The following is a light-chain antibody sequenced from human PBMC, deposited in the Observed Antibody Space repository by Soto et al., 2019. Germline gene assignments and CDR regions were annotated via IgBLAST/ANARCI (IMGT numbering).Light chain of an antibody. CDR1: SSDVGGYDY. J-gene: IGLJ3*02. CDR3: SSYAGSSNWV. Sequence: QSALTQPPSASGSPGQSVTISCPGTSSDVGGYDYVSWYQQEPGKAPKVMIYEVSQRPSGVPDRYSGSKSGNTAFLTVSGLQADDEAVYYCSSYAGSSNWVFGGGTKVTVL. V-gene: IGLV2-8*01. CDR2: EVS.